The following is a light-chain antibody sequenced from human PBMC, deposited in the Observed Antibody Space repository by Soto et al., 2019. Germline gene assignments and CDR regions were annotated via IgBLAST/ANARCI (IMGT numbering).Light chain of an antibody. CDR2: KAS. V-gene: IGKV1-5*03. J-gene: IGKJ1*01. Sequence: DIQMTQSPSTLSASVGDRVTITCRASQSISSWLAWYQQKPGKAPKLLIYKASSLESGDPSRFSGSGSGTEFTLTISSLQPDDFATYYCQQYNSYSGPFGQGTKVEIK. CDR3: QQYNSYSGP. CDR1: QSISSW.